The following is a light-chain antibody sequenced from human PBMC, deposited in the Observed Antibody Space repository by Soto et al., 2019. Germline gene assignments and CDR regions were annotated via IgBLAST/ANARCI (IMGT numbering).Light chain of an antibody. CDR3: QYYDSSLSGFYV. J-gene: IGLJ1*01. Sequence: QSVLTQPPSVSRAPGQRVTISCTGSSSKIGAGYDVHWYQQLPGTAPKLLIYGNSNRPSGVPDRFSGSKSGASASLAITGLQAEDEADYYCQYYDSSLSGFYVFVTGTKVSVL. CDR1: SSKIGAGYD. V-gene: IGLV1-40*01. CDR2: GNS.